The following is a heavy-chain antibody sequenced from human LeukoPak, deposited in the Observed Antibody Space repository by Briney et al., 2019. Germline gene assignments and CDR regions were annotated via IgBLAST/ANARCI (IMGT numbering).Heavy chain of an antibody. Sequence: PSGTLSLTCAVSGGSISSSNWWSWVRQPPGKGLEWIGEIYHSGSTNYNPSLKSRVTISVDKSKNQFSLKLSSVTAADTAAYYCARGTYYDSSGSHYYYGMDVWGQGTTVTVSS. D-gene: IGHD3-22*01. J-gene: IGHJ6*02. V-gene: IGHV4-4*02. CDR3: ARGTYYDSSGSHYYYGMDV. CDR1: GGSISSSNW. CDR2: IYHSGST.